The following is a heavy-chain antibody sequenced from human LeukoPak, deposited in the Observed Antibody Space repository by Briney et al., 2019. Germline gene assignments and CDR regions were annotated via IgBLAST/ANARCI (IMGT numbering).Heavy chain of an antibody. Sequence: GGSLRLSCAASGFIFSTYEMNWVRQAPGKGLEWVSYISSSGNTIYYADSVKGRFTISRDNSRNTLYLQMNSLRVEDTAVYFCAKTPKTGSFDYWGQGTLVTVSS. CDR1: GFIFSTYE. V-gene: IGHV3-48*03. J-gene: IGHJ4*02. CDR3: AKTPKTGSFDY. CDR2: ISSSGNTI. D-gene: IGHD7-27*01.